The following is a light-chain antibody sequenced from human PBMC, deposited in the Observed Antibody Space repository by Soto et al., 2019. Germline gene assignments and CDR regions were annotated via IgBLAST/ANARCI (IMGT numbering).Light chain of an antibody. V-gene: IGKV3-20*01. CDR2: GAS. CDR1: QSVSDN. Sequence: ETVMTQSPVTLSVSPGARAPLSCRASQSVSDNLAWYQQKPGQPPRLLIYGASIRATGIPDRFSGSGSGTDFTLTISRLEPEDFAVYYCQQYGSSPPTFGPGTKVDIK. J-gene: IGKJ3*01. CDR3: QQYGSSPPT.